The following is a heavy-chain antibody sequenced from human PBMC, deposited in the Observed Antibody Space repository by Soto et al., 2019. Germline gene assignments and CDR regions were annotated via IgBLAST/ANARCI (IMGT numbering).Heavy chain of an antibody. D-gene: IGHD2-2*01. CDR1: GFTFSSYG. Sequence: ESGGGVVPPGRSLRLSCAASGFTFSSYGMHWVRQAPGKGLEWVAVIWYDGSNKYYADSVKGRFTISRDNSKNTLYLQMNSLRAEDTAVYYCARDHCSSTSCYYYYYGMDVWGQGTTVTVSS. V-gene: IGHV3-33*01. J-gene: IGHJ6*02. CDR2: IWYDGSNK. CDR3: ARDHCSSTSCYYYYYGMDV.